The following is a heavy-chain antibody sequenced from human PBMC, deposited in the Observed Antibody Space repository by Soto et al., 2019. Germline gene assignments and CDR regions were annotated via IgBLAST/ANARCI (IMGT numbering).Heavy chain of an antibody. V-gene: IGHV3-33*08. CDR1: GFTFSSYA. D-gene: IGHD3-22*01. J-gene: IGHJ4*02. CDR2: IWYDGSNK. CDR3: AREGYDSSGFADY. Sequence: PGGSLRLSCAASGFTFSSYAMHWVRQAPGKGLEWVAVIWYDGSNKYYADSVKGRFTISRDNSKNTLYLQMNSLRAEDTAVYYCAREGYDSSGFADYWGQGTLVTVSS.